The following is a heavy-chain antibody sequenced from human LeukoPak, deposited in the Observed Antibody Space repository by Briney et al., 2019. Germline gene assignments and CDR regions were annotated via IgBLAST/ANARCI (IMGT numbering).Heavy chain of an antibody. V-gene: IGHV3-30*18. D-gene: IGHD2-15*01. CDR3: AKYCSGGSCLDY. CDR2: ISYDGSNK. CDR1: GFTFSSYG. Sequence: GGSLRLSCAASGFTFSSYGMHWVRKAPGKGLEWVAVISYDGSNKYYADSVKGRFTISRDNSKNTLYLQMNSLRAEDTAVYYCAKYCSGGSCLDYWGQGTLVTVSS. J-gene: IGHJ4*02.